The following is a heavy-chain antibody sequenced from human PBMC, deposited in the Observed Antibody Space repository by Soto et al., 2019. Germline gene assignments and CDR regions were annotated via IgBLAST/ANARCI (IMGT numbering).Heavy chain of an antibody. V-gene: IGHV3-23*01. J-gene: IGHJ4*02. Sequence: GGSLRLSCAASGFTFDDYTMHWVRQAPGKGLEWVSAISGSGGSTYYADSVKGRFTISRDNSKNTLYLQMNSLRAEDTAVYYCAKQSYDYVWGSYSLDYWGQGTLVTVSS. D-gene: IGHD3-16*01. CDR2: ISGSGGST. CDR1: GFTFDDYT. CDR3: AKQSYDYVWGSYSLDY.